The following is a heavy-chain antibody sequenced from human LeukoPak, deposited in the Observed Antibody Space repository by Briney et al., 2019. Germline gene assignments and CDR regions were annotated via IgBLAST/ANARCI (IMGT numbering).Heavy chain of an antibody. CDR1: GFTFSSYS. V-gene: IGHV3-48*01. Sequence: GGSLRLSCAASGFTFSSYSMNWVRQAPGKGLEWVSYISSSSSTIYYADSVKGRFTISRDNAKNSLYLQMNSLRAEDTALYYCARGRGSGSLHYFEYWGQGTLVTVSS. D-gene: IGHD3-10*01. CDR3: ARGRGSGSLHYFEY. CDR2: ISSSSSTI. J-gene: IGHJ4*02.